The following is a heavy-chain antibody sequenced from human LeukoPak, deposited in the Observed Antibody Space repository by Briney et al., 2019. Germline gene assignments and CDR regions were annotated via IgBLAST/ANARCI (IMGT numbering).Heavy chain of an antibody. CDR1: GGSFSGYS. V-gene: IGHV4-34*01. J-gene: IGHJ6*03. Sequence: SETLSLTCAVYGGSFSGYSWSWIRQPPGKGLEWIGEINHSGSTNYNPSLKSRVTISVDTSKNQLSLKVNSVTAADTAVYYCARHIAVDGYYYYYMDVWGKGTTVTVSS. CDR3: ARHIAVDGYYYYYMDV. CDR2: INHSGST. D-gene: IGHD6-19*01.